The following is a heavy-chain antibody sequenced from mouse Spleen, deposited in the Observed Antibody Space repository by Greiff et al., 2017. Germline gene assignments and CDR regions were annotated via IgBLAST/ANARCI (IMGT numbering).Heavy chain of an antibody. J-gene: IGHJ4*01. CDR3: TRLPYDYDRYAMDY. CDR2: IDPETGGT. D-gene: IGHD2-4*01. V-gene: IGHV1-15*01. Sequence: QVQLKESGAELVRPGASVTLSCKASGYTFTDYEMHWVKQTPVHGLEWIGAIDPETGGTAYNQKFKGKAILTADKSSSTAYMELRSLTSEDSAVYYCTRLPYDYDRYAMDYWGQGTSVTVSS. CDR1: GYTFTDYE.